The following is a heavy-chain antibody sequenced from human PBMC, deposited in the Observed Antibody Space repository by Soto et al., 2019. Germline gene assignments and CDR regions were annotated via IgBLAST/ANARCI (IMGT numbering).Heavy chain of an antibody. Sequence: QGLLQEPGPGLVKPSGTLSLTCTVSGGSVTTSKWWSWVRQTPGKGLEWIGEGYHSGTTNYNPSLEGRVTISVDKSNNQFSLRLTSVTAADTAIYFCARARVTVAARPDAFDVWGQGTLVTVSS. CDR1: GGSVTTSKW. D-gene: IGHD6-6*01. CDR3: ARARVTVAARPDAFDV. J-gene: IGHJ3*01. CDR2: GYHSGTT. V-gene: IGHV4-4*02.